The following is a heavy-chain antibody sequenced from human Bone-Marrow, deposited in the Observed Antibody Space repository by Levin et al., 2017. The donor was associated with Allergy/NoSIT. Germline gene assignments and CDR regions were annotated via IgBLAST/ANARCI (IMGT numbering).Heavy chain of an antibody. J-gene: IGHJ5*02. CDR2: ISYDGSNK. D-gene: IGHD6-13*01. CDR3: AREASSSWSWFDP. V-gene: IGHV3-30*04. Sequence: GESLKISCAASGFTFSSYAMHWVRQAPGKGLEWVAVISYDGSNKYYADSVKGRFTISRDNSKNTLYLQMNSLRAEDTAVYYCAREASSSWSWFDPWGQGTLVTVSS. CDR1: GFTFSSYA.